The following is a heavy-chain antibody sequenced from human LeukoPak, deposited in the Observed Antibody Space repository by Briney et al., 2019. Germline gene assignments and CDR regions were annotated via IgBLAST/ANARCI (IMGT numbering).Heavy chain of an antibody. Sequence: PGGSLRLACAASGFTFSSYAMHWVRHAPGKGLEWVAVISYDGSNKYYADSVKGRFTISRDNSKNTLYLQMNSLRAEDTAVYYCARDTDDIVGATRDYYYYYMDVWGKGTTVTVSS. D-gene: IGHD1-26*01. V-gene: IGHV3-30*01. J-gene: IGHJ6*03. CDR3: ARDTDDIVGATRDYYYYYMDV. CDR2: ISYDGSNK. CDR1: GFTFSSYA.